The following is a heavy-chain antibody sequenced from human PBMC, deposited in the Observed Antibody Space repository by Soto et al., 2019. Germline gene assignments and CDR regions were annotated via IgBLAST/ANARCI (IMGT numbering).Heavy chain of an antibody. V-gene: IGHV3-64*01. Sequence: PGGSLRLSCAASGFTFSTYAMQWVRQAPGKGLEFVSSISSNGGTTNYAYSVKGRFTISRDNSRDTLYLQMGSLRPEDMAVYYCARDGRAKNDNWGQETLLTVSS. CDR1: GFTFSTYA. CDR3: ARDGRAKNDN. D-gene: IGHD1-26*01. J-gene: IGHJ4*02. CDR2: ISSNGGTT.